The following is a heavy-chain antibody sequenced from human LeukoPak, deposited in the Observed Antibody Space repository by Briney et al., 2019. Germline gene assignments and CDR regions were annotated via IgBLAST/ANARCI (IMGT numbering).Heavy chain of an antibody. D-gene: IGHD3-3*01. Sequence: PGGSLRLSCAASGFTFSSYSMNWVRQAPGKGLEWVSSISSSSSYIYYADSVKGRFTISRDNAKNSLYLQMNSLRAEDTAVYYCVRGVTIFGVVIMERAFDIWGQGTMVTVSS. V-gene: IGHV3-21*01. CDR1: GFTFSSYS. J-gene: IGHJ3*02. CDR2: ISSSSSYI. CDR3: VRGVTIFGVVIMERAFDI.